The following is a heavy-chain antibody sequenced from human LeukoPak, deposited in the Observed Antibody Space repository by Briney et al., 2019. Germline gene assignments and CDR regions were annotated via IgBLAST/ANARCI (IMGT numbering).Heavy chain of an antibody. J-gene: IGHJ6*04. Sequence: GGSLGLSGAALGFAFITYTLHWFRLPPGKGLGWVSYISSSSSYTNYADSVKGRFTISRDNAKNSLYLQMNSLRAEDTAVYYCARLPLGYCSGGSCYSDYYGMDVWGKGTTVTVSS. CDR2: ISSSSSYT. D-gene: IGHD2-15*01. CDR1: GFAFITYT. V-gene: IGHV3-21*05. CDR3: ARLPLGYCSGGSCYSDYYGMDV.